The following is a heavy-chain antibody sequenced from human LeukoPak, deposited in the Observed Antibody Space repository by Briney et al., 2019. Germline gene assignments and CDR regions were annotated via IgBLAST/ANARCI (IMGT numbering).Heavy chain of an antibody. CDR1: GGSFSGYY. D-gene: IGHD2-15*01. J-gene: IGHJ6*03. CDR2: INHSGST. V-gene: IGHV4-34*01. Sequence: SETLSLTCAVYGGSFSGYYWSWIRQPPGKGLEWIGEINHSGSTNYNPSLKSRVTISVDTSKNQFSLKLSSVTAADTAVYYCARVPGWGYCSGGSCYSQAYYYYYMDVWGKGTTVTISS. CDR3: ARVPGWGYCSGGSCYSQAYYYYYMDV.